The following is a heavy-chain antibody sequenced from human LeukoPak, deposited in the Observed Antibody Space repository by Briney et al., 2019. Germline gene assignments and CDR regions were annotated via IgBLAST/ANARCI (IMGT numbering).Heavy chain of an antibody. D-gene: IGHD5-24*01. CDR2: IRADAVTT. J-gene: IGHJ4*02. CDR1: GFIVSHQC. V-gene: IGHV3-23*01. CDR3: VKDDGWVQYAN. Sequence: GGTLRLSCATSGFIVSHQCMNWVRQAPGKGLEWVSGIRADAVTTYYADSVKGRFIISRDNSKNTVYLQMNSLSAEDAAVYYCVKDDGWVQYANWGQGTLVTVSS.